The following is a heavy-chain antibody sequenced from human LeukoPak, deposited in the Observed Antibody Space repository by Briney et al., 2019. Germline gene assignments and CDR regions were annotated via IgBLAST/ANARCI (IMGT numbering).Heavy chain of an antibody. CDR1: GFTFSSYA. CDR3: AKGAKGSSWYPSSYYFDY. V-gene: IGHV3-23*01. D-gene: IGHD6-13*01. CDR2: ISGSGGST. Sequence: GGSLRLPCAASGFTFSSYAMSWVRQAPGKGLEWVSAISGSGGSTYYADSVKGRFTISRDNSKNTLYLQMNSLRAEDTAVHYCAKGAKGSSWYPSSYYFDYWGQGTLVTVSS. J-gene: IGHJ4*02.